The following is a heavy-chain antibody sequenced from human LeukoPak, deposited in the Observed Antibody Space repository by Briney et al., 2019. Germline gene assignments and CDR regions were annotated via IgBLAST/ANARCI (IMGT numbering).Heavy chain of an antibody. V-gene: IGHV1-8*03. CDR2: MNPNSGNT. J-gene: IGHJ6*03. CDR3: ARVLAGYYYYYMDV. Sequence: ASVKVSCKASGYSFSSHAMNWVRQAPGQGLEWMGWMNPNSGNTGYAQKFQGRVTITRNTSISTAYMELSSLRSEDTAVYYCARVLAGYYYYYMDVWGKGTTVTVSS. CDR1: GYSFSSHA. D-gene: IGHD3-3*02.